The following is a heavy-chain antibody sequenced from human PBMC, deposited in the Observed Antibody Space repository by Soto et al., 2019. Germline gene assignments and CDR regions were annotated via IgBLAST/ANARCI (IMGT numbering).Heavy chain of an antibody. J-gene: IGHJ3*01. CDR1: GGAFSSSG. CDR3: ASSRPQGSDFPGVIPRDALDV. Sequence: QVQLVQSGAEMKKPGSSVRVSCKASGGAFSSSGISWVRQAPGQGLEWMAGVIPIFGTTKNAPKFQGRVTVSADESTSTAYMELNSLRSEDTAVSFSASSRPQGSDFPGVIPRDALDVWGQGTLVTVSS. CDR2: VIPIFGTT. D-gene: IGHD2-21*01. V-gene: IGHV1-69*01.